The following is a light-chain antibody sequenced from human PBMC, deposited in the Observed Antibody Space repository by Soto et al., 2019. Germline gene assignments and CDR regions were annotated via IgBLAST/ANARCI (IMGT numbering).Light chain of an antibody. CDR1: QSVSRNF. CDR2: GAS. CDR3: QQYDNSPRT. Sequence: EIVLTQSPGTLSLSPGERATLSCRASQSVSRNFFAWYQQKPGQAPRLLIYGASNRATGIPDRFSGSWSGTDFTLTISRLEPEDFAVYYCQQYDNSPRTVGQGTKVDI. J-gene: IGKJ1*01. V-gene: IGKV3-20*01.